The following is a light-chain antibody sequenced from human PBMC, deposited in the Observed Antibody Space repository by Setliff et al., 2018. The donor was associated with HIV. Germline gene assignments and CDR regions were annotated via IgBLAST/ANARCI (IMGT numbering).Light chain of an antibody. J-gene: IGLJ2*01. V-gene: IGLV2-8*01. CDR2: EVT. CDR3: SSYAGSNNLGV. CDR1: SSDVGGYNY. Sequence: QSALAQPPSASGSPGQSVTISCTGTSSDVGGYNYVSWYQHHPGKAPKLIIYEVTKRRSGVPDRFSGSKSGNTASLTVSGLQAEDEADYYCSSYAGSNNLGVFGGGTKGTVL.